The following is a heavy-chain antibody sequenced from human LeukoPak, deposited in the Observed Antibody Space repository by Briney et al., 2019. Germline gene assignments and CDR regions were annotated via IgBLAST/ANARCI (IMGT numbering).Heavy chain of an antibody. J-gene: IGHJ4*02. D-gene: IGHD6-6*01. CDR2: INAGNGDT. Sequence: ASVKVSCKASGYTFAKYAIHWVRQAPGQRLEWMGWINAGNGDTRYSQKFQGGVTITRDTSASTAYMELSSLRSEDTAIYYCAKIAARDTGEGYWGQGTLVTVSS. CDR3: AKIAARDTGEGY. CDR1: GYTFAKYA. V-gene: IGHV1-3*01.